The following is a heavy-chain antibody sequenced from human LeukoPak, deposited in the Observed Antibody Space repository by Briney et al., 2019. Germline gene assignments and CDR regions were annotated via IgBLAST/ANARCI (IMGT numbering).Heavy chain of an antibody. J-gene: IGHJ6*03. D-gene: IGHD1-14*01. CDR1: GFTFSRHV. CDR2: ISYDGNNR. V-gene: IGHV3-30*01. Sequence: GGSLRLSCAASGFTFSRHVMQWVRQAPGKGLEWVAVISYDGNNRFYADSVKGRFTISRDNSRNTLYLQMNSLSGDDAAVYTCARGGIPTGPYYYFYYMDVWGKGTAVTVSS. CDR3: ARGGIPTGPYYYFYYMDV.